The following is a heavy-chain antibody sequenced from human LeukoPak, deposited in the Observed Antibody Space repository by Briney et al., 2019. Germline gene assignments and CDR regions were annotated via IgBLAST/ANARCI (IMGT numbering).Heavy chain of an antibody. V-gene: IGHV1-2*02. D-gene: IGHD2-15*01. CDR1: GYTFTGYY. J-gene: IGHJ3*02. Sequence: AASVKVSCKASGYTFTGYYMHWVRQAPGQGLEWMGWINPNSGGTNYAQKFQGRVTMTRDTSISTAYMELSRLRSDDTAVYYCARIPSGSGPDAFDIWGQGTMVTVSS. CDR2: INPNSGGT. CDR3: ARIPSGSGPDAFDI.